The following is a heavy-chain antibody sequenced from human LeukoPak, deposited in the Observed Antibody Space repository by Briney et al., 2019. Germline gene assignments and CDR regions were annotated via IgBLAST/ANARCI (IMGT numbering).Heavy chain of an antibody. CDR3: ARSYYDSSGYYYNP. CDR1: GGSISSGSYY. CDR2: IYTSGST. V-gene: IGHV4-61*02. Sequence: SQTLSLTCTVSGGSISSGSYYWSWIRQPAGKGLEWIGRIYTSGSTNYNPSLKSRVTISVDTSKNQFSLKLSSVTAADTAVYYCARSYYDSSGYYYNPWGQGTLVTVSS. D-gene: IGHD3-22*01. J-gene: IGHJ5*02.